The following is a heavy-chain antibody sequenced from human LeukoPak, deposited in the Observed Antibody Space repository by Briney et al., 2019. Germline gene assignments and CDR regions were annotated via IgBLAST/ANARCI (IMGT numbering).Heavy chain of an antibody. V-gene: IGHV3-9*01. Sequence: GGSLRLSCAASGFTFDDYAMHWVRQAPGKGLEWVSGISWNSGTIGYADSVKGRFTISRDNAKNSLYLQMNSLRAEDTALYYCAKDEGELGYCSGGNCYGGVDYWGQGTLVTVSS. CDR1: GFTFDDYA. D-gene: IGHD2-15*01. CDR2: ISWNSGTI. CDR3: AKDEGELGYCSGGNCYGGVDY. J-gene: IGHJ4*02.